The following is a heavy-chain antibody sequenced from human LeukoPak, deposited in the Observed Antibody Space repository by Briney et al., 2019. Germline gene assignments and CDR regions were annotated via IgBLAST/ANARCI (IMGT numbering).Heavy chain of an antibody. CDR2: ISGSGGST. V-gene: IGHV3-23*01. CDR1: GFTFSSYA. CDR3: AKHAGTTRQTKDY. D-gene: IGHD1-1*01. Sequence: PGGSLRLSCAASGFTFSSYAMSWVRQVPGKGLQWVSTISGSGGSTYYADSVKGRFTISRDNSNNRLYLEMNSLRAEDTAVYYCAKHAGTTRQTKDYWGQGTLVTVSS. J-gene: IGHJ4*02.